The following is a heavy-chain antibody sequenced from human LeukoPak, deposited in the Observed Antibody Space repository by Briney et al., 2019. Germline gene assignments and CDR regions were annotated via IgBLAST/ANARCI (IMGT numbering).Heavy chain of an antibody. CDR1: GFTFSSYS. J-gene: IGHJ4*02. CDR2: ISSSSSYI. Sequence: GGSLRLSCAASGFTFSSYSMNWVRQAPGKGLEWVSSISSSSSYIYYADSVKGRFTISRDNAKNSLYLQMNSLRAEDTAVYYCARDSTYDSSGYDYWGQGTLVTASS. V-gene: IGHV3-21*01. D-gene: IGHD3-22*01. CDR3: ARDSTYDSSGYDY.